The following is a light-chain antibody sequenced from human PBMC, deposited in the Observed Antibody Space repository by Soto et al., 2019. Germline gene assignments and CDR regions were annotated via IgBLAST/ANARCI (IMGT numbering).Light chain of an antibody. CDR2: GVY. CDR3: QQYGT. V-gene: IGKV3-20*01. CDR1: QSIKTFY. J-gene: IGKJ1*01. Sequence: VLTQPTGTSSLSSGETGTLSCRTSQSIKTFYLGRYQQKPGQSPRLLNYGVYSSATGTPDRLSGSGSGTAFTRTISRLEPEDFALYYCQQYGTFGQGTKVDIK.